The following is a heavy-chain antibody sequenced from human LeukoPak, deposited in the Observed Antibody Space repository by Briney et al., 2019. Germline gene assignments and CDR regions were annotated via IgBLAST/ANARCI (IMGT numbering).Heavy chain of an antibody. V-gene: IGHV3-21*06. CDR2: ITSGGTYT. J-gene: IGHJ4*02. Sequence: GGSLRLSCAASGFTFSTYNMNWVRQAPGKGLEWVSSITSGGTYTYYADSVKGRFTTSRDNAKNSLSPQLSSLRAEDTAVYYCARGHYDILTASYKWTPDYWGQGILVTVSS. D-gene: IGHD3-9*01. CDR3: ARGHYDILTASYKWTPDY. CDR1: GFTFSTYN.